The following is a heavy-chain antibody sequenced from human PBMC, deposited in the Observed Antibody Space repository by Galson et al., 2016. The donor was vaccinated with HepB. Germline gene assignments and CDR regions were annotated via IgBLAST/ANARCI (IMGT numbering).Heavy chain of an antibody. D-gene: IGHD7-27*01. CDR1: GFNFGSYG. CDR2: IWYDGSEE. J-gene: IGHJ2*01. CDR3: ARAVYSDTGGSSRYFDL. Sequence: SLRLSCAASGFNFGSYGMHWVRQAPGKGLDWVSVIWYDGSEEYYTDSVEGRFTISRDNSKKTLFLQMNNVRADDTAVYYCARAVYSDTGGSSRYFDLWGRGTPVTVSS. V-gene: IGHV3-33*01.